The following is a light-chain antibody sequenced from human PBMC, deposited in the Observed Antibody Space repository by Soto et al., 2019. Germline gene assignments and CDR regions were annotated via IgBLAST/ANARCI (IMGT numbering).Light chain of an antibody. Sequence: QSALTQPASVSGSPGQSITISCTGSSSDIGGYNYVSWYQQHPGKAPKLMIYEVINRPSGVSSRFSGSKSGNTASLTISGLQAEDEADYYCCSYTSSDTHLVFGGGPKVTVL. J-gene: IGLJ3*02. CDR1: SSDIGGYNY. CDR2: EVI. CDR3: CSYTSSDTHLV. V-gene: IGLV2-14*01.